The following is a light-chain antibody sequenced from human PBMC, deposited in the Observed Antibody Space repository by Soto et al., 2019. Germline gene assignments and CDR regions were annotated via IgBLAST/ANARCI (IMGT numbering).Light chain of an antibody. V-gene: IGKV3-15*01. CDR3: QQYNKWPLT. J-gene: IGKJ4*01. CDR2: HAS. CDR1: QSVSSN. Sequence: EIVMTQSPATLSVSPGERATLSCRASQSVSSNLAWYQQKPGQAPRLLIYHASTKATGIPARFSGSGSGTELTPTISSLPSEDFAVYYCQQYNKWPLTFGGGTKVEIK.